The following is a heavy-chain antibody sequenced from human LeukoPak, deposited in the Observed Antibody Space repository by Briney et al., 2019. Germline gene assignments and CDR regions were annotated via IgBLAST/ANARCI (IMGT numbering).Heavy chain of an antibody. Sequence: SMKVSCKASGGTFSSYAISWVRQAPGQGLEWMGRIIPIFGTANYAQKFQGRVKITTDESTSTAYMELSSLRSEDTAVYYCARGGWYYYGSGSSNWFDPWGQGTLVTVSS. V-gene: IGHV1-69*05. CDR2: IIPIFGTA. D-gene: IGHD3-10*01. CDR1: GGTFSSYA. CDR3: ARGGWYYYGSGSSNWFDP. J-gene: IGHJ5*02.